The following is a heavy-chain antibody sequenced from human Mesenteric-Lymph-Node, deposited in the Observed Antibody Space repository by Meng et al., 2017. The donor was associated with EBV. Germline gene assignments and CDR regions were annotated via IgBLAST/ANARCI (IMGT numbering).Heavy chain of an antibody. CDR3: ARGEIVRGEWYFDL. Sequence: LTESGEGWGGPCGLRSCSCCVSGGSFSRSNWWMWVRQSPGKGLEWIGEIYHGGSTNYNPSLKSRVTMSVDKSQNQFSLKLTSVTAADRAIYYCARGEIVRGEWYFDLWGRGTLVTVSS. V-gene: IGHV4-4*02. J-gene: IGHJ2*01. CDR2: IYHGGST. D-gene: IGHD1-26*01. CDR1: GGSFSRSNW.